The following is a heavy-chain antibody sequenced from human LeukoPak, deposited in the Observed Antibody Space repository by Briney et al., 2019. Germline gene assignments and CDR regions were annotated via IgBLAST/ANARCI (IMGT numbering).Heavy chain of an antibody. D-gene: IGHD2/OR15-2a*01. CDR1: GGTFSIYA. CDR2: IIPIFGTA. J-gene: IGHJ3*02. Sequence: SVTVSCKASGGTFSIYAISWVRQAPGQGLEWMGGIIPIFGTANYAQKFQGRVTITADESTSTAYMELSSLRSEDTAVYYCARTILLELRPDAFDIWGQGTMVTVSS. CDR3: ARTILLELRPDAFDI. V-gene: IGHV1-69*13.